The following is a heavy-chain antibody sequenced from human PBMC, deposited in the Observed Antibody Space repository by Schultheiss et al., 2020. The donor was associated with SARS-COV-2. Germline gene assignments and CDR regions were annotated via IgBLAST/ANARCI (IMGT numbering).Heavy chain of an antibody. J-gene: IGHJ4*02. CDR3: ARDRYDFWGGFDY. Sequence: GGSLRLSCAASGFTFSSYWMHWVRQAPGKGLVWVSRINNDGSSTTYADSVKGRFTISRDNAKNTLFLQMNSLRAEDTAVYYCARDRYDFWGGFDYWGQGTLVTVSS. D-gene: IGHD3-3*01. CDR1: GFTFSSYW. CDR2: INNDGSST. V-gene: IGHV3-74*01.